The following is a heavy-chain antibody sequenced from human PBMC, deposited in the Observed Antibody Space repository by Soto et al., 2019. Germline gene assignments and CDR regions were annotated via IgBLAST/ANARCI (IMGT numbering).Heavy chain of an antibody. J-gene: IGHJ5*02. CDR1: GGSFSGYY. CDR2: INHSGST. CDR3: ARGPQLRFFLNWFDP. V-gene: IGHV4-34*01. Sequence: PSETLSLTCAVYGGSFSGYYWSWILQPPWKGLEWIGEINHSGSTNYNPSLKSRVTISVDTSKNQFSLKLSSVTAADTAVYYCARGPQLRFFLNWFDPWGQGTLVTVSS. D-gene: IGHD3-3*01.